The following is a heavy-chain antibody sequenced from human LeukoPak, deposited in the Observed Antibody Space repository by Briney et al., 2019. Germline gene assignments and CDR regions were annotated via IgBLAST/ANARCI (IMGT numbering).Heavy chain of an antibody. CDR1: GGSISSYY. CDR2: IYYSGST. CDR3: ARAYSSSWYWGDSDAFDI. V-gene: IGHV4-59*12. J-gene: IGHJ3*02. Sequence: SETLSLTCTVSGGSISSYYWSWIRQPPGKGLEWIGYIYYSGSTNYNPSLKSRVTISVDTSKNQFSLQLNSVTPEDTAVYYCARAYSSSWYWGDSDAFDIWGQGTMVTVSS. D-gene: IGHD6-13*01.